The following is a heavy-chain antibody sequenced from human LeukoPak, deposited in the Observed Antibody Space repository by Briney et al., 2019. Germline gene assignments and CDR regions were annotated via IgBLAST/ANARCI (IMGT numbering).Heavy chain of an antibody. CDR3: ARFPLNLIVGAPQKAFDI. D-gene: IGHD1-26*01. CDR1: GFTFSTYS. V-gene: IGHV3-48*01. Sequence: PGGSLRLSCAASGFTFSTYSMNWVRQAPGKRLEWVSYISSSSTTIYYADSVKGRFTISRDNAKDSLYLQMNSLRAEDTAVYYCARFPLNLIVGAPQKAFDIWGQGTMVTVSS. CDR2: ISSSSTTI. J-gene: IGHJ3*02.